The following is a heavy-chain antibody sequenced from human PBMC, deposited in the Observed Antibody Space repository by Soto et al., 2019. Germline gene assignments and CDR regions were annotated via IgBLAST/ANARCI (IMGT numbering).Heavy chain of an antibody. Sequence: GGSLRLSCTASGFTFGDYAMSWVRQAPGKGLEWVGFIRSKAYGGTTEYAASVKGRFTISRDDSKSIAYLQMNSLKTEDTAVYYCTRDRYYYDSSGYYSPEYFQHWGQGTLVIVSS. CDR2: IRSKAYGGTT. CDR1: GFTFGDYA. CDR3: TRDRYYYDSSGYYSPEYFQH. D-gene: IGHD3-22*01. V-gene: IGHV3-49*04. J-gene: IGHJ1*01.